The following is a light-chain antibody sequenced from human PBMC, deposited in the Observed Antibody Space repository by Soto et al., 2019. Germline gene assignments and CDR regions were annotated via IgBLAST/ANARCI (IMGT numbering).Light chain of an antibody. CDR1: RSNIGQSA. V-gene: IGLV1-44*01. CDR2: SNN. J-gene: IGLJ1*01. Sequence: QSVLTQPPSASGTPGQRVTISCSGSRSNIGQSAVSWYQQLPGAAPKLLIFSNNERPSGVPDRFSGSRSGTSASLAISGLQSEDEADYYCAAWDDSLNGFYVFGTGTKLTVL. CDR3: AAWDDSLNGFYV.